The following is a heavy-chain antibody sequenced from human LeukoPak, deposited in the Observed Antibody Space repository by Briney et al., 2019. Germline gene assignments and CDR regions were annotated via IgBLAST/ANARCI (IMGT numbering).Heavy chain of an antibody. Sequence: ASVKVSCKASGYTFTSYYMHWVRQAPGQGLEWMGIINPSGGSTSYAQKFQGRVTITRDTSTSTVYMELSSLRSEDTAVYYCARLTGELLRSLHAFDIWGQGTMVTVSS. CDR1: GYTFTSYY. CDR2: INPSGGST. J-gene: IGHJ3*02. D-gene: IGHD1-26*01. V-gene: IGHV1-46*01. CDR3: ARLTGELLRSLHAFDI.